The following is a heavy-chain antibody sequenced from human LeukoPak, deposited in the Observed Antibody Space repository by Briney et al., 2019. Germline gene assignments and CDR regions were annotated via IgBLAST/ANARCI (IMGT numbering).Heavy chain of an antibody. J-gene: IGHJ4*02. Sequence: GASVKVSCKASGYTFTGYAMHWVRQAPGQRLEWMGWINAGNGNTKYSQKFQGRVTITRDTSASTAYMELSSLRSEDTAVYYCARDPRDPDYYDSSGYFDYWGQGTLVTVSS. V-gene: IGHV1-3*01. CDR2: INAGNGNT. CDR3: ARDPRDPDYYDSSGYFDY. CDR1: GYTFTGYA. D-gene: IGHD3-22*01.